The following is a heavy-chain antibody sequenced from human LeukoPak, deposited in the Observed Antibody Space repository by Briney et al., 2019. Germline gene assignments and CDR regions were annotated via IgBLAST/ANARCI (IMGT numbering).Heavy chain of an antibody. Sequence: ASVKVSCKVSGYTLSDLSMHWVRQAPGKGPEWMGSFALEDGEKVYAQKFQGRVTMTEDTSTDTAYIELSSLRSGDTAVYYCATAFAGNLVDDWGQGTLVTVSS. CDR3: ATAFAGNLVDD. D-gene: IGHD1-14*01. CDR2: FALEDGEK. J-gene: IGHJ4*02. V-gene: IGHV1-24*01. CDR1: GYTLSDLS.